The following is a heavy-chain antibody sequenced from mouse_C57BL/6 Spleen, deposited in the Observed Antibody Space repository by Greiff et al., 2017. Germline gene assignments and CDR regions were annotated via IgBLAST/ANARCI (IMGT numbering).Heavy chain of an antibody. D-gene: IGHD1-1*01. V-gene: IGHV14-2*01. Sequence: VQLKQSGAELVKPGASVKLSCTASGFNIKDYYMHWVKQRTEQGLEWIGSLYPEDGDTKYAPKFQGKATITADTSSNTAYLQLSSLTSEVTADYYCASRYGSSPYYYAMDYWGQGASVTVSS. J-gene: IGHJ4*01. CDR1: GFNIKDYY. CDR2: LYPEDGDT. CDR3: ASRYGSSPYYYAMDY.